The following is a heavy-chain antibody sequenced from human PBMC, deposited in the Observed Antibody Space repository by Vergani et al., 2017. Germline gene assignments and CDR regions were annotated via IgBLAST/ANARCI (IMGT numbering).Heavy chain of an antibody. V-gene: IGHV4-31*03. D-gene: IGHD3-22*01. CDR3: ARMGGYDEGDAFRIGYFDS. CDR1: GDSIISGVYY. CDR2: IYSTGST. J-gene: IGHJ4*02. Sequence: QVQLQESGPGLLKPSQTLSLTCSVSGDSIISGVYYWNWIRQHPGKGLEWIGYIYSTGSTHHNPSLRRRINMSVDTSKNQFSLKLNSVTAADTAMYYCARMGGYDEGDAFRIGYFDSWGAGILVTVSS.